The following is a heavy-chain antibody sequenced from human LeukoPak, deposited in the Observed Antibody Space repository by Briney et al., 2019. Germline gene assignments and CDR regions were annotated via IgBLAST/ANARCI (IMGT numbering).Heavy chain of an antibody. J-gene: IGHJ5*02. CDR3: ARGGARQWLVPGWFDP. CDR1: GGSFSGYY. Sequence: PSETLSLTCAVYGGSFSGYYWSWIRQPPGKGLEWIGEINHSGSTNYNPSLKSRVTISVDTSKNQFSLKLSSVTAADTAVYYCARGGARQWLVPGWFDPWGQGTLVTVSS. CDR2: INHSGST. D-gene: IGHD6-19*01. V-gene: IGHV4-34*01.